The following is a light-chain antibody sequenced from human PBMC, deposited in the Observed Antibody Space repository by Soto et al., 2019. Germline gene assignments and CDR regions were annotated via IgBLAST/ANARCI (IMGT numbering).Light chain of an antibody. CDR2: KAS. CDR3: QQYNSYSRA. Sequence: DIQMTQSPSTLSASVGDRVTITCRANQSISTWLAWYQQEPGKAPKLLIYKASHLDSGVPSRFSVSGSRTEFTLTISSLQPDDFATYYCQQYNSYSRAFGQGTKVQLK. CDR1: QSISTW. V-gene: IGKV1-5*03. J-gene: IGKJ1*01.